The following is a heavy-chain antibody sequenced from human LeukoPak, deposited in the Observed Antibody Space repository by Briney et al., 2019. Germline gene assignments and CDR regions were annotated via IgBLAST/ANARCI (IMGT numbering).Heavy chain of an antibody. D-gene: IGHD6-19*01. Sequence: GGSLRLSCAASGFTFSSYSMNWVRQAPGKGLEWVSSISSSSSYIYYADSVKGRFTISRDNAKNSLYLQMNSPRAEDTAVYYCARDPGYSSGWYGGSYFDYWGQGTLVTVSS. V-gene: IGHV3-21*01. CDR1: GFTFSSYS. CDR3: ARDPGYSSGWYGGSYFDY. J-gene: IGHJ4*02. CDR2: ISSSSSYI.